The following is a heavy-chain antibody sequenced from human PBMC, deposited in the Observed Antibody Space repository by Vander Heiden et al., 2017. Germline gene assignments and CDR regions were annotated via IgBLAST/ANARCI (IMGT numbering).Heavy chain of an antibody. J-gene: IGHJ4*02. CDR1: GASVSSNSAA. CDR3: ARMAVAGDFDY. CDR2: TYYRSKWQN. V-gene: IGHV6-1*01. Sequence: QVQLRQSGPGLVKPSQTLSLTCAISGASVSSNSAAWHWLRKSPSRGLEWLGRTYYRSKWQNDYALSVKSRVTVNPDTSKNQFSLQLMFVTPDDTAVYYCARMAVAGDFDYWGQGTLVTVSS. D-gene: IGHD6-19*01.